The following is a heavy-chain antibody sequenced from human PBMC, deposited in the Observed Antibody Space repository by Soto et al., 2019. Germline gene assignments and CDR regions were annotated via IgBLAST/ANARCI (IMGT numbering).Heavy chain of an antibody. V-gene: IGHV3-23*01. CDR2: MTSDGRT. CDR1: GFTLSGDG. CDR3: AKLITI. J-gene: IGHJ1*01. D-gene: IGHD3-10*01. Sequence: EVHLLESGGDLVQPGGSLTLSCAASGFTLSGDGMSWVRQPPGKGLEWVSAMTSDGRTFYADSMKGRFTISRDISKNTLYLQMNSLRADDTAVYYCAKLITIWGQGTLVTVSS.